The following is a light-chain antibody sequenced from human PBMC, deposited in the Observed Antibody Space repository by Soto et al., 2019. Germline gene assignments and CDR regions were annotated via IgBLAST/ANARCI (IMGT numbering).Light chain of an antibody. V-gene: IGLV2-14*01. CDR2: EVS. Sequence: QSVLTQPASVSGSPGQSITISCTGTSSDVGACNYVSWYQQHAGKAPKLMIYEVSNRPLGVSDRFSGSKSGNTASLTVSGLQAEDEAYYYCSAYTSSSALIFGGGTQLTVL. CDR3: SAYTSSSALI. J-gene: IGLJ2*01. CDR1: SSDVGACNY.